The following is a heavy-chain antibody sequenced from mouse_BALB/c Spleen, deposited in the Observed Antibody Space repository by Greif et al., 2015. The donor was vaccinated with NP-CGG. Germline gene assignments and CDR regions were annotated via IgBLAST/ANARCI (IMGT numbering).Heavy chain of an antibody. J-gene: IGHJ3*01. V-gene: IGHV5-9-4*01. CDR3: ARDRGEFITTAMFAY. CDR2: ISSGGSYT. D-gene: IGHD1-2*01. CDR1: GFTFSSYA. Sequence: EVTLVESGGGLVKPGGSLKLSCAASGFTFSSYAMSWVRQSPEKRLEWVAEISSGGSYTYYPDTVTGRFTISRDNAKNARYREMSSLRSEDTAMYYCARDRGEFITTAMFAYWGEGTLVTVSA.